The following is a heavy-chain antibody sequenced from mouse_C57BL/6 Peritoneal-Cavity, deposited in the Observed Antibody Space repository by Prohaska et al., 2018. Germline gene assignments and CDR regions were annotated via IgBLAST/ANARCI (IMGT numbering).Heavy chain of an antibody. J-gene: IGHJ3*01. CDR3: ARHGLAWFAY. CDR1: GIYFSRYW. Sequence: EVKLLQSGGGLVQPGGSLKLSCAASGIYFSRYWMSWVRRAPGKGLEWIGEINPDSRTINYAPPLKDKCIISRDNAKNPMYLQMSKVRSEDTAIYYCARHGLAWFAYWGQGNLVTVSA. V-gene: IGHV4-1*01. CDR2: INPDSRTI.